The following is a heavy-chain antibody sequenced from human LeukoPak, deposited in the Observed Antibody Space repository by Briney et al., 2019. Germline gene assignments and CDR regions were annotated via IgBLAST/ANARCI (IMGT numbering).Heavy chain of an antibody. CDR2: MSYDGTNK. D-gene: IGHD5-12*01. J-gene: IGHJ4*02. CDR3: AKVAYSGSPPGYFDY. V-gene: IGHV3-30*18. Sequence: PGGSLRLSCAASGFTFSRYGMHWVRQAPGKGLDWVAIMSYDGTNKYYADSVKGRFTISRDNSKNTLYLQMNSLISEDTAVYYCAKVAYSGSPPGYFDYWGQGTLVTVSS. CDR1: GFTFSRYG.